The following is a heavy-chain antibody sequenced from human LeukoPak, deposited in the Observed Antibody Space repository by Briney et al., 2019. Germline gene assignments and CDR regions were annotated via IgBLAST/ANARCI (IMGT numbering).Heavy chain of an antibody. V-gene: IGHV3-23*01. D-gene: IGHD3-16*01. J-gene: IGHJ4*02. CDR1: GFTFSSYA. Sequence: GGSLRLSCAASGFTFSSYAMSWARQAPGKGLEGVSGISSSGSGGNTYYADFVKGRFTISRDNSKNTVYLQMNSLRTEDTALYSCVRDLRWRNTLESWGQGTLVTVSS. CDR3: VRDLRWRNTLES. CDR2: ISSSGSGGNT.